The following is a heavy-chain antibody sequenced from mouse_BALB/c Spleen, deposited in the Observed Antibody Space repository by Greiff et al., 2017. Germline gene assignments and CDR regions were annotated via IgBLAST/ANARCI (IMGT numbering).Heavy chain of an antibody. Sequence: VQLKESGGGLVKPGGSLKLSCAASGFTFSSYAMSWVRQSPEKRLEWVAEISSGGSYTYYPDTVTGRFTISRDNAKNTLYLEMSSLRSEDTAMYYCARDSPSTMITTGGAMDYWGQGTSVTVSS. CDR1: GFTFSSYA. CDR2: ISSGGSYT. CDR3: ARDSPSTMITTGGAMDY. J-gene: IGHJ4*01. D-gene: IGHD2-4*01. V-gene: IGHV5-9-4*01.